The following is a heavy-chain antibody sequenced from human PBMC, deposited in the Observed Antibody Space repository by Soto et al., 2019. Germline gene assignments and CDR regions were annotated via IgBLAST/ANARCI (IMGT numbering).Heavy chain of an antibody. J-gene: IGHJ4*02. CDR3: ASTRGY. V-gene: IGHV3-7*03. CDR2: IKEDGRET. D-gene: IGHD3-3*01. CDR1: GFTFSGGYW. Sequence: EVLVVESGGGLVQPGGSLRLSCAVSGFTFSGGYWMKWVRQAPGKGLEWVATIKEDGRETYYVDSVKGRFTISSDSAKNSLYLQTTRLRDEDTAVYHCASTRGYWGQGTLVTVSS.